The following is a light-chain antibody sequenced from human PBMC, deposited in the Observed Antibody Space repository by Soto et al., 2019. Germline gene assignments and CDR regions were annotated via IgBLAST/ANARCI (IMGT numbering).Light chain of an antibody. V-gene: IGKV3-20*01. Sequence: EIVLTQSPGTLSLSPGDRATLSCRASQSINGNYLHWYQQKPGQAPSPLIFGTSSRATGIPARFIGGGSGTYFTLTISRLEPEDFAVDYWQQCGSLPWTFGQGTKVESK. CDR1: QSINGNY. J-gene: IGKJ1*01. CDR3: QQCGSLPWT. CDR2: GTS.